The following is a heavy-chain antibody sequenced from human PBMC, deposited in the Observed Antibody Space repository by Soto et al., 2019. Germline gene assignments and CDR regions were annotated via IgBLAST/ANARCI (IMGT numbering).Heavy chain of an antibody. D-gene: IGHD6-13*01. CDR1: GYTFIDHY. Sequence: RASVKGSCKASGYTFIDHYINWVRQAPGQGLEWMGWIDPHNGVTSLAQKFKYRVLMTSDSSITTVYMELSNLRSDETAIYYCARVGSIAAAGTPDYWGQGTLVTVSS. CDR3: ARVGSIAAAGTPDY. J-gene: IGHJ4*02. V-gene: IGHV1-2*02. CDR2: IDPHNGVT.